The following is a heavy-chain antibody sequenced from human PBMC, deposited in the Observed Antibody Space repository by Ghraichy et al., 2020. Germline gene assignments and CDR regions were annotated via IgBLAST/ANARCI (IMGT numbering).Heavy chain of an antibody. CDR1: GYTFTEYY. Sequence: ASVKVSCKASGYTFTEYYLHWVRQAPGQGLEWMGWINVASAVEKNAQRFQGRVTITRDTYIGTAYMELSSLRSDDTAVSYCARDRVPYTVTGWLDPWRQGPRASVSS. J-gene: IGHJ5*02. V-gene: IGHV1-2*02. CDR2: INVASAVE. D-gene: IGHD4-17*01. CDR3: ARDRVPYTVTGWLDP.